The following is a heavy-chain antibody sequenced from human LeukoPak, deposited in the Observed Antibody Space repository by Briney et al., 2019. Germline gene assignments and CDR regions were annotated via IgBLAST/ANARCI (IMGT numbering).Heavy chain of an antibody. Sequence: GGSLRLSCTASGVSLSNYAMHWVRRPPGRGLEWVAVISFDGTNKYYGDSVEGRFSVSRDNSKKTLYLQMNSLRPDDTAMYYCATDYGDYEPIDYWGQGTLVTVSS. J-gene: IGHJ4*02. CDR1: GVSLSNYA. V-gene: IGHV3-30*04. CDR3: ATDYGDYEPIDY. D-gene: IGHD4-17*01. CDR2: ISFDGTNK.